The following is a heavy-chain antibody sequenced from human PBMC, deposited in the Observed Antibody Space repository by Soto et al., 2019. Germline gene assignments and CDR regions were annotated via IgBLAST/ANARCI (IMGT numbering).Heavy chain of an antibody. Sequence: GGSLRLSCAASGFSFSSYTMNWVRQAPGKGLEWVSSISSSGSYIYYADSVKGRFTISRDNAKNTLYLQMNSLRAEDTAVYYCAKDRNDILTGYYDYWGQGTLVTVSS. CDR1: GFSFSSYT. D-gene: IGHD3-9*01. CDR2: ISSSGSYI. V-gene: IGHV3-21*01. CDR3: AKDRNDILTGYYDY. J-gene: IGHJ4*02.